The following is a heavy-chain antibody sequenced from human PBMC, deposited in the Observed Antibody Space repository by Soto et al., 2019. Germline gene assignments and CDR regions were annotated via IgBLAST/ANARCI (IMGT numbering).Heavy chain of an antibody. J-gene: IGHJ4*02. CDR1: GGSISSGGYY. CDR3: ARERVLWFGELLSRKVDY. CDR2: IYYSGST. V-gene: IGHV4-31*03. Sequence: QVQLQESGPGLVKPSQTLSLTCTVSGGSISSGGYYWSWIRQHPGKGLEWIGYIYYSGSTDYNPSLKSRVTISGDTSKNQFSLKLSSVTAADTAVYYCARERVLWFGELLSRKVDYWGQGTLVTVSS. D-gene: IGHD3-10*01.